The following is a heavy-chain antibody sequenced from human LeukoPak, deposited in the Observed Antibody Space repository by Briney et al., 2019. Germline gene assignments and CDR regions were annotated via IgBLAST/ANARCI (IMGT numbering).Heavy chain of an antibody. CDR3: TTDRYYDNSELQFQH. J-gene: IGHJ1*01. CDR1: GFTLNNAW. CDR2: IKRETDGGTI. V-gene: IGHV3-15*01. Sequence: GGSLRLSCAASGFTLNNAWMSWVRQAPGKGLEWLGRIKRETDGGTIDYAAPVKGRFTISRDDSRNTLYLQMDSLKIEDTAVYYCTTDRYYDNSELQFQHWGQGTLVTVSS. D-gene: IGHD3-22*01.